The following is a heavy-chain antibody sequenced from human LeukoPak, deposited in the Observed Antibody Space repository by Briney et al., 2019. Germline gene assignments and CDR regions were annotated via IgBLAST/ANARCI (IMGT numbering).Heavy chain of an antibody. V-gene: IGHV1-46*01. D-gene: IGHD3-16*01. J-gene: IGHJ5*02. CDR1: GYTFTSYY. CDR2: INPSGGST. Sequence: GASVKVSCKASGYTFTSYYMHWVRQAPGQRLERTGIINPSGGSTSYAQKFHGRVTMPRDTSTSPVYMEPRRLSSQDTPPDSRPTVKAVLGGWFDPWGQGTLVTVSS. CDR3: PTVKAVLGGWFDP.